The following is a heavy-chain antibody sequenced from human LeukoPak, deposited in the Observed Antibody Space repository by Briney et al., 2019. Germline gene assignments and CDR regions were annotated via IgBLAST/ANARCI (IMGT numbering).Heavy chain of an antibody. Sequence: SETLSLTCTVSGGSISNYYWSWIRQPPGKGLEWIGYIYYSGSTNYNPSLKSRVTISVDTSKNQFSLKLRSVTAADTAVYFCARGAEYYAIWRGYAGYSDYWGEGISVTVSS. J-gene: IGHJ4*02. CDR1: GGSISNYY. D-gene: IGHD3-3*01. V-gene: IGHV4-59*01. CDR3: ARGAEYYAIWRGYAGYSDY. CDR2: IYYSGST.